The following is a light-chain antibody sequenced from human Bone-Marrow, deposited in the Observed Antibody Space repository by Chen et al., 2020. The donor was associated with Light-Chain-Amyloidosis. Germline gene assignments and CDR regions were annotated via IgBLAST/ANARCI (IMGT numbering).Light chain of an antibody. CDR2: VSD. V-gene: IGLV1-47*01. CDR1: SSNIGKNH. CDR3: AAWDDSLTGPV. Sequence: QSILIQPPSASGTAGQWVTMSCSGMSSNIGKNHVYWYQQFPGMAPKLLIYVSDQRSSGVPDRFSASKSGISASLAINGLRSEDEADYYCAAWDDSLTGPVFGGGTKLTVL. J-gene: IGLJ3*02.